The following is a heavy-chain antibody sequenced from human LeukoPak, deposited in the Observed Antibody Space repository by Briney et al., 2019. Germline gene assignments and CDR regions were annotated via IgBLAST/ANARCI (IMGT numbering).Heavy chain of an antibody. CDR2: IYHTGTT. CDR1: GGSISNYSYY. D-gene: IGHD6-13*01. CDR3: ARDPTSIAAAED. V-gene: IGHV4-39*07. Sequence: SETLSLTCIVSGGSISNYSYYWGWIRQPPGKGLEWIGSIYHTGTTFYNPSLKSRVTISVDTSKNQFSLKLSSVTAADTAVYYCARDPTSIAAAEDWGQGTLVTVSS. J-gene: IGHJ4*02.